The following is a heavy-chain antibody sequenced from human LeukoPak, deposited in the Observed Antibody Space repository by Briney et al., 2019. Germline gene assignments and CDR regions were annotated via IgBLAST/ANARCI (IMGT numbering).Heavy chain of an antibody. CDR1: GFTFSSYG. V-gene: IGHV3-30*02. Sequence: PGGSLRLSCAASGFTFSSYGMHWVRQAPGKGLEWVAFTRYDGSNKYYADSVKGRFTISRDNSRNTLYLQMNSLRAEDTAVYYCAKDRALRFLEWNYYFDYWGQGTLVTVSS. CDR3: AKDRALRFLEWNYYFDY. CDR2: TRYDGSNK. J-gene: IGHJ4*02. D-gene: IGHD3-3*01.